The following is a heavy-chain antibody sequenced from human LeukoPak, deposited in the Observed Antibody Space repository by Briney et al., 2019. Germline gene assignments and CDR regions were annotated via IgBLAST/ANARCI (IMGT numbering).Heavy chain of an antibody. CDR1: GFTFSSYS. J-gene: IGHJ4*02. D-gene: IGHD1-26*01. CDR2: ISSSSSTI. Sequence: GGSLRLSCAASGFTFSSYSMNWVRQAPGKGLEWVSYISSSSSTIYYADSVKGRFTISRDNAKNSLYPRMNSLRAEDTAVYYCARDIWPTTKSFDYWGQGTLVTVSS. CDR3: ARDIWPTTKSFDY. V-gene: IGHV3-48*01.